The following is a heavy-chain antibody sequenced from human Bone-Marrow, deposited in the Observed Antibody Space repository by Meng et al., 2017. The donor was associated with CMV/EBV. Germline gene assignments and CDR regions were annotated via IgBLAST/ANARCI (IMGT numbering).Heavy chain of an antibody. V-gene: IGHV3-30-3*01. Sequence: GGSLRLSCAASGFTFSSYAMHWVRQAPGKGLEWVAVISYDGSNKYYADSVKGRFTISRDNSKNTLYLQMNSLRAEDTAVYYCARGGGGYDFWSGYYFDYWGQGTLVTVSS. CDR2: ISYDGSNK. D-gene: IGHD3-3*01. CDR3: ARGGGGYDFWSGYYFDY. J-gene: IGHJ4*02. CDR1: GFTFSSYA.